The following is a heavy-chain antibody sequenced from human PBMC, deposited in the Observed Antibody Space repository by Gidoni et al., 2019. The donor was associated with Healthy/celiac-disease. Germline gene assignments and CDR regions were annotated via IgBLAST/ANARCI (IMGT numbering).Heavy chain of an antibody. V-gene: IGHV3-30-3*01. CDR1: GFTFSSYA. J-gene: IGHJ3*02. D-gene: IGHD2-15*01. CDR3: ARPVWVVAATDAFAI. Sequence: QVQLVESGGGVVQPGRSLRLSCAASGFTFSSYAMHWVRQAPGNGLAWVAVISYDVSHKYYADSVKVRFTISRANSNNTLYLQMNSLRAEDTAVYYCARPVWVVAATDAFAIWGQGTMVTVSA. CDR2: ISYDVSHK.